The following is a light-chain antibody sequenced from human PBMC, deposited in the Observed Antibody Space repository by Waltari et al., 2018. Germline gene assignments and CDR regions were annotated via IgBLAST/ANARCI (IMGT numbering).Light chain of an antibody. Sequence: QSALTQPASVSGSPGQSSTISCTGTSSDVGTYNLVSWYQQYPGKAPQVMIYDDNRRPSGVSDRFSGSKSGNTASLTISGVQAEDEADYYCCSYAGSYTWVFGGGTKLTVL. CDR3: CSYAGSYTWV. CDR1: SSDVGTYNL. J-gene: IGLJ3*02. V-gene: IGLV2-23*01. CDR2: DDN.